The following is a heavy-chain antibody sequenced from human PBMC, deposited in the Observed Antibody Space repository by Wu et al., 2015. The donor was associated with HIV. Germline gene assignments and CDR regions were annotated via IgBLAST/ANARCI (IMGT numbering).Heavy chain of an antibody. CDR2: INPNSGGT. Sequence: QIQLVQSGAEVKKPGASVKVSCKASGYIFSSFGISWVRQVPGQGLEWMGWINPNSGGTNYAQKFQGRVTMTRDTSISTAYMELSRLRSDDTAVYYCARVLRSNYDFYMDVWGKGTTVTVSS. V-gene: IGHV1-2*02. CDR1: GYIFSSFG. D-gene: IGHD4-11*01. CDR3: ARVLRSNYDFYMDV. J-gene: IGHJ6*03.